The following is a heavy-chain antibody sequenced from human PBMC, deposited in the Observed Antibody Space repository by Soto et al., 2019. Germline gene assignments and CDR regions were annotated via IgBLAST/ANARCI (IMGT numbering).Heavy chain of an antibody. CDR1: GFTFSSYS. CDR3: ARDYSSVWYFDS. V-gene: IGHV3-48*01. J-gene: IGHJ4*02. CDR2: ISSSSTTM. Sequence: EVQLVESGGGLVQPGGSLRLSCAASGFTFSSYSMNWVRQAPGKGLEWVSYISSSSTTMYYADSVKGRFTISRDNAKNSLYLQMNSLRAEDTAVYYCARDYSSVWYFDSWGQGTLVTVSS. D-gene: IGHD6-25*01.